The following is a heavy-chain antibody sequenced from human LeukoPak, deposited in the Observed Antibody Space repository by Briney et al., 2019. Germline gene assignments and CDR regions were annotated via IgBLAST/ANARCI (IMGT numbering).Heavy chain of an antibody. J-gene: IGHJ4*02. D-gene: IGHD3-22*01. Sequence: GGSLRLSCAASGFTFSSYWMSWVHQAPGKGLEWVANIKQDGSEKYYVDSVKGRFTISRDNAKNSLYLQMNSLRAEDTAVYYCASPSNYYDSSGPFDYWGQGTLVTVSS. CDR1: GFTFSSYW. V-gene: IGHV3-7*01. CDR2: IKQDGSEK. CDR3: ASPSNYYDSSGPFDY.